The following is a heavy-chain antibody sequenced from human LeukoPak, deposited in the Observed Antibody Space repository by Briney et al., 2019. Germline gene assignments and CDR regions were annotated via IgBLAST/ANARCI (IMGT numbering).Heavy chain of an antibody. CDR2: INPNSGGT. CDR1: GYTFTSYA. D-gene: IGHD4-17*01. J-gene: IGHJ6*02. V-gene: IGHV1-2*06. CDR3: ARAQHDYGDYLDYYYGMDV. Sequence: ASVKVSCKASGYTFTSYAMHWVRQAPGQGLEWMGRINPNSGGTNYAQKFQGRVTMTRDTSISTAYMELSRLRSDDTAVYYCARAQHDYGDYLDYYYGMDVWGQGTTVTVSS.